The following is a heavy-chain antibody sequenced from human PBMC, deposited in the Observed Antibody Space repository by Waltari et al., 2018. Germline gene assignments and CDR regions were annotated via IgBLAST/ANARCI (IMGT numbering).Heavy chain of an antibody. Sequence: EVQLLESGGGLVQPGGSLKLSCAASGFSFTSYFMRWVRQAPGKGLWWVAGITSSGGDTAYADSVKGRFTISRDNSNNTLFLQMSSLSAEDTAVYYCAREKSSWLPTYWGQGTLVTVSS. CDR3: AREKSSWLPTY. D-gene: IGHD2-2*01. CDR1: GFSFTSYF. J-gene: IGHJ4*02. V-gene: IGHV3-23*01. CDR2: ITSSGGDT.